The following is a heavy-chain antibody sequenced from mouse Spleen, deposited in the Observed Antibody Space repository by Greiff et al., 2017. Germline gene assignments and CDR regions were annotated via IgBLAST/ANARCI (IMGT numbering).Heavy chain of an antibody. J-gene: IGHJ2*01. D-gene: IGHD4-1*01. CDR3: TMPLTGDYFDY. CDR2: IYPGNSDT. V-gene: IGHV1-5*01. CDR1: GYTFTSYW. Sequence: VQLQQSGTVLARPGASVKMSCKTSGYTFTSYWMHWVKQRPGQGLEWIGAIYPGNSDTSYNQKFKGKAKLTAVTSASTAYMELSSLTNEDSAVYYCTMPLTGDYFDYWGQGTTLTGSS.